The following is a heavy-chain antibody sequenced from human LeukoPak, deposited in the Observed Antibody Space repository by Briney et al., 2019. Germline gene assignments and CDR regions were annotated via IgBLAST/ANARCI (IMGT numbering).Heavy chain of an antibody. J-gene: IGHJ4*02. V-gene: IGHV3-7*01. Sequence: GGSLSLSCAASGFTFSSYWMSWVRQAQGKGQERVANIKQDGSEKYYVDSVKGRFTISRDNAKNSLYLQMNSLRAEDTAVYYCARDWVGATDYWGQGTLVSVSS. CDR2: IKQDGSEK. CDR3: ARDWVGATDY. D-gene: IGHD1-26*01. CDR1: GFTFSSYW.